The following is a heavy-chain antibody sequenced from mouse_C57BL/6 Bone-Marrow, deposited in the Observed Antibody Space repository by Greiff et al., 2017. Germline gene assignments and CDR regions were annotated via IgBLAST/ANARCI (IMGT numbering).Heavy chain of an antibody. Sequence: EVQRVESGGGLVQPGGSLNLSCAASGFTFTDYYMSWVRQPPGKALEWLGFIRNKANGYTTEYSASVKGRFTIARDNSQSILYLQMNALRAEDSATYYCARYYGSSPWYFDVWGTGTTVTVSS. V-gene: IGHV7-3*01. CDR1: GFTFTDYY. CDR3: ARYYGSSPWYFDV. CDR2: IRNKANGYTT. J-gene: IGHJ1*03. D-gene: IGHD1-1*01.